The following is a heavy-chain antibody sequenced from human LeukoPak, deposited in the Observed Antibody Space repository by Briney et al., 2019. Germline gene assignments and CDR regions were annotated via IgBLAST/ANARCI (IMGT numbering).Heavy chain of an antibody. CDR2: ISYDGSNK. J-gene: IGHJ4*02. Sequence: GRSLRLSCAASGFTFRSYGMHGVRQAPGRGREGVAVISYDGSNKYYADSVKGRFTISRDNSKNTLYLQMNSLRAEDTAVYYCAKDRSPIAVAAPFDYWGQGTLVTVSS. CDR3: AKDRSPIAVAAPFDY. V-gene: IGHV3-30*18. CDR1: GFTFRSYG. D-gene: IGHD6-19*01.